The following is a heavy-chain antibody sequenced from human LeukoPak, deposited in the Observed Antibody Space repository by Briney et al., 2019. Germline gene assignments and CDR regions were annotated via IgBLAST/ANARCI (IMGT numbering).Heavy chain of an antibody. CDR1: GFTVSSYA. CDR3: AKDYKYQLLAVNYFDY. D-gene: IGHD2-2*01. Sequence: SGGSLRLSCAASGFTVSSYAMSWVRQAPGKGLEWVSAIRGSGGSTYYADSVKGRFTISRDNSKNTLYLQMNSLRAEDTAVYYCAKDYKYQLLAVNYFDYWGQGTLVTVSS. J-gene: IGHJ4*02. CDR2: IRGSGGST. V-gene: IGHV3-23*01.